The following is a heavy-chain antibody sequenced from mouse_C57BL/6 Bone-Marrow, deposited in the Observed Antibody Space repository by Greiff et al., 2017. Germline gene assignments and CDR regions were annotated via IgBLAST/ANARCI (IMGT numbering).Heavy chain of an antibody. CDR2: INPYNGGP. CDR3: AEIGLCGNLFAY. J-gene: IGHJ3*01. V-gene: IGHV1-19*01. Sequence: VQLQQSGPVLVKPGASVKLSCKASGYTFTDYYMNWVKQSHGKSLEWIGVINPYNGGPSYNQKFTGKVTLTVDKSYSPAYMELNSLTSEDSAVYYCAEIGLCGNLFAYWGQGTLVTVSA. D-gene: IGHD3-1*01. CDR1: GYTFTDYY.